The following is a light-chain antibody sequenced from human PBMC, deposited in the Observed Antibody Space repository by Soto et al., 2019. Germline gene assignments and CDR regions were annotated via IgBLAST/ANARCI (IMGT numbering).Light chain of an antibody. CDR3: QSYDSSLSGSVV. CDR1: SSNIGAGYD. CDR2: GNS. V-gene: IGLV1-40*01. J-gene: IGLJ2*01. Sequence: QPVLTQPPSVSGAPGQRVTIPCTGSSSNIGAGYDVHWYQQLPGTAPKLLIYGNSNRPSGVPDRFSGSKSGTSASLAITGLQAEDEADYYCQSYDSSLSGSVVFGGGTKLTVL.